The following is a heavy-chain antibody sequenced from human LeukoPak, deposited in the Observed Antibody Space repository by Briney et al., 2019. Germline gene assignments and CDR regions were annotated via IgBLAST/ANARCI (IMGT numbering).Heavy chain of an antibody. V-gene: IGHV4-59*08. J-gene: IGHJ3*02. CDR2: IYYSRST. D-gene: IGHD6-19*01. CDR3: ARGNPSSGDAFDI. CDR1: VGPISGYH. Sequence: PSETLPLTCSVSVGPISGYHCIWIPQPPGKVVERVGYIYYSRSTSSNPSLKSRVTISLNTSKNKFSLKVSSETPSDAAVYYGARGNPSSGDAFDIWGRGTRVTVSS.